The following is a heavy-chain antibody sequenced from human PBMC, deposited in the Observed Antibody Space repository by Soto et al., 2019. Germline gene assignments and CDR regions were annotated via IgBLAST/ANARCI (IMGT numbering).Heavy chain of an antibody. Sequence: QVQLQESGPGLVKPSQTLSLTCTVSGGSISSGGYYWSWIRQHPGKGLEWIGYIYYSGSTYYNPSRKSRVTISVDTSKNQFSLKLSSVTAADTAVYYCARVIWFGELWSAFDIWGQGTMVTVSS. J-gene: IGHJ3*02. V-gene: IGHV4-31*03. CDR1: GGSISSGGYY. CDR2: IYYSGST. D-gene: IGHD3-10*01. CDR3: ARVIWFGELWSAFDI.